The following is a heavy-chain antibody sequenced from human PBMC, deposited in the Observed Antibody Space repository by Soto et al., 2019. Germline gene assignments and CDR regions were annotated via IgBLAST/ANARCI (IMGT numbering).Heavy chain of an antibody. J-gene: IGHJ4*02. CDR2: ISSSSSYI. CDR1: GFTFSSYS. D-gene: IGHD5-18*01. CDR3: AREQPVYSYGSGLGY. Sequence: EVQLVESGGGLVKPGGSLRLSCAASGFTFSSYSMNWVRQAPGKGLEWVSSISSSSSYIYYADSVKGRFTISRDNAKNSRYLQMNSLRAEDTAVYYCAREQPVYSYGSGLGYWCQGTLVTVSS. V-gene: IGHV3-21*01.